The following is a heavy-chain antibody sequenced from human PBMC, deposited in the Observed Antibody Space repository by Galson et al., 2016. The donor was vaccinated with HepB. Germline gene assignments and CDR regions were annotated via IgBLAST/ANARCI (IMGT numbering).Heavy chain of an antibody. V-gene: IGHV4-39*01. Sequence: GWVRQPPGEGLDWIGNIHYSGSTFYSPSLKSRVTISVDTAKNQISLRLSSVTAADTAVYYCARGGHYYDSSGYYSGDFDSWGQGTLVTVSS. D-gene: IGHD3-22*01. J-gene: IGHJ4*02. CDR3: ARGGHYYDSSGYYSGDFDS. CDR2: IHYSGST.